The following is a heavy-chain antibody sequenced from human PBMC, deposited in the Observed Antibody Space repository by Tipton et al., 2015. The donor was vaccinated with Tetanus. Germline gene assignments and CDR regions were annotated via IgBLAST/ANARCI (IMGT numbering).Heavy chain of an antibody. CDR1: GFTFSNYA. CDR2: ISVRGSHT. Sequence: GSLRLSCTASGFTFSNYAMAWVRQAPGKGLEWVSGISVRGSHTYYADPVKGRFSISRDNSKNTVYLQMNSLRDEDTAVYYCARANYDFSKKGPFDSWGQGSLVIVSS. D-gene: IGHD3-3*01. V-gene: IGHV3-23*01. J-gene: IGHJ4*02. CDR3: ARANYDFSKKGPFDS.